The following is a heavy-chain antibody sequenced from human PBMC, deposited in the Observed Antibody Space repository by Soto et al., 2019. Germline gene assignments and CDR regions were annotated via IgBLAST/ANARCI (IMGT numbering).Heavy chain of an antibody. D-gene: IGHD3-22*01. V-gene: IGHV3-30-3*01. CDR1: GCTFSSYA. CDR2: ISYDGSNK. CDR3: ARDPVWYYDSSGYLDY. Sequence: GGSLRLSCAASGCTFSSYAMHRFRQSPGKGLEWVAVISYDGSNKYYADSVKGRFTISRDNSKNTLYLQMNSLRAEDTAVYYCARDPVWYYDSSGYLDYWGQGTLVTVSS. J-gene: IGHJ4*02.